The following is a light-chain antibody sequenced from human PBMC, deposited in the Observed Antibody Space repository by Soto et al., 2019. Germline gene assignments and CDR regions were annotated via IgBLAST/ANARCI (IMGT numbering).Light chain of an antibody. CDR1: QSVSSN. V-gene: IGKV3-15*01. CDR2: GAS. Sequence: EIVMTQSPATLSVSPGERATLSRRASQSVSSNLAWYQQKPGQAPRLLIYGASTRATGIPARFSGSGSGTEFTLTISSLQSEDFAVYYCQQYGTWWTFGQGTKVEIK. CDR3: QQYGTWWT. J-gene: IGKJ1*01.